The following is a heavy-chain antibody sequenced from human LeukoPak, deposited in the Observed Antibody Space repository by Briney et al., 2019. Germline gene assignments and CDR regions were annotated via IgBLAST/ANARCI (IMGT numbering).Heavy chain of an antibody. D-gene: IGHD5-18*01. Sequence: SETLSLTCAVYGGSFSGYYWSWIRQPPGKGLEWIGEIDHSGSTNYNPSLKSRVTISVDTSKNQFSLKLSSVTAADTAVYYCARAPYTAMVSYYYYGMDVWGQGTTVTVSS. CDR2: IDHSGST. J-gene: IGHJ6*02. CDR3: ARAPYTAMVSYYYYGMDV. CDR1: GGSFSGYY. V-gene: IGHV4-34*01.